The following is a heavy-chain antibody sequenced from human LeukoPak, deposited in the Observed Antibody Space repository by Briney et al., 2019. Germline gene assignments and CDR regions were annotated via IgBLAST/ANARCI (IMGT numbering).Heavy chain of an antibody. D-gene: IGHD6-13*01. CDR2: IYTSGST. Sequence: SETLSLTCTVSGGSISSGSYYWSWIRQPAGKGLEWIGRIYTSGSTNYNPSLKSRVTISVDTSKNQFSLKLSSVTAADTAVYYCARFEVAAPYGSAFDIWGQGTMVTVSS. CDR1: GGSISSGSYY. J-gene: IGHJ3*02. V-gene: IGHV4-61*02. CDR3: ARFEVAAPYGSAFDI.